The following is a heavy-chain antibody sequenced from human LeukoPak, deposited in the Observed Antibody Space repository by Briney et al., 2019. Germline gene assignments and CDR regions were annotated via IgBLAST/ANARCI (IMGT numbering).Heavy chain of an antibody. D-gene: IGHD1-7*01. CDR1: GVTPRTDW. J-gene: IGHJ4*02. CDR3: AREMGWNYGDY. V-gene: IGHV3-7*05. Sequence: GGSLRLSCAPSGVTPRTDWMTCVCQGPGRRLEWVANIKKEGSVKYYEDSVRGRFTISRDNAKNSLYLQMNRLRAEDTAVYYCAREMGWNYGDYWGQGTLLTVSS. CDR2: IKKEGSVK.